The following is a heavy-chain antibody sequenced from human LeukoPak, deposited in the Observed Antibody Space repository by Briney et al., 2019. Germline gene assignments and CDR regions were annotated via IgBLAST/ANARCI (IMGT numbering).Heavy chain of an antibody. CDR2: NYYSRST. CDR3: ARDLEAAAAPDY. V-gene: IGHV4-30-4*08. J-gene: IGHJ4*02. CDR1: GGSISSGDYY. Sequence: SSQTLSLTCTVSGGSISSGDYYWSWIRQPPGKGLEWIGYNYYSRSTYYNPSLKSRVTIAVDKYQNQFSVKLSSVTAADTAVYYCARDLEAAAAPDYWGQGTLVTVSS. D-gene: IGHD6-13*01.